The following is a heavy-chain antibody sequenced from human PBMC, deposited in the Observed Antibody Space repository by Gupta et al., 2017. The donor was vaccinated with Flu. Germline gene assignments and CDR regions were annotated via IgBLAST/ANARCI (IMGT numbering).Heavy chain of an antibody. V-gene: IGHV3-74*01. Sequence: QAPGKGLVWVSRINSDGSSTSYADSVKGRFTISRDNAKNTLYLQMNSLRAEDTAVYFCALPYQLRYHDAFDIWGQGTMVTVSS. CDR3: ALPYQLRYHDAFDI. J-gene: IGHJ3*02. CDR2: INSDGSST. D-gene: IGHD2-2*02.